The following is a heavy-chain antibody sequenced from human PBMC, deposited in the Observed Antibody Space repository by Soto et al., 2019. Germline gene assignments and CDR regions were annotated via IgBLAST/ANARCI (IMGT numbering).Heavy chain of an antibody. Sequence: SESLSLTCTVSGGSISSYYWSWIRQPPGKGLEWIGYIYYSGGTNYNPSLKSRVTISVDTSKNQFSLRLSSVTAADTAMYYCAGSRTRGVIIDYWGQRTLVTVSS. CDR2: IYYSGGT. J-gene: IGHJ4*02. D-gene: IGHD3-10*01. V-gene: IGHV4-59*01. CDR3: AGSRTRGVIIDY. CDR1: GGSISSYY.